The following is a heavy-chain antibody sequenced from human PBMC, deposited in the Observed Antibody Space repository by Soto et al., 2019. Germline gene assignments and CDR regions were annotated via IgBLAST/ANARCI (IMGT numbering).Heavy chain of an antibody. CDR3: GRGAGTSKIYAMGMDV. V-gene: IGHV1-3*01. Sequence: QAQLVQSGPEVQKPGASMKVSCKASAFNLRSYSIHWVRQAPGQRLEWMGQINGDSGKPRYSHRFEGTVTFKRDTDANTATLELHSLRPEDTAVYYCGRGAGTSKIYAMGMDVWGQGTAVSVSS. J-gene: IGHJ6*02. CDR1: AFNLRSYS. CDR2: INGDSGKP. D-gene: IGHD2-2*01.